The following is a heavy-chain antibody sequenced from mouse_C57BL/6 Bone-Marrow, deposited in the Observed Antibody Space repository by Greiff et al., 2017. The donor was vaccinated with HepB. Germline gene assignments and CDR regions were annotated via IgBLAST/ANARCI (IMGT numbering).Heavy chain of an antibody. Sequence: VQLQQPGAELVKPGASVKLSCKASGYTFTSYWMHWVKQRPGQGLEWIGMIHPNSGSTNYNEKFKSKATLTVDKASSTAYMQLSSLTSEDSAVYYCARPFYYYGSRYFDVWGTGTTVTVSS. J-gene: IGHJ1*03. CDR1: GYTFTSYW. D-gene: IGHD1-1*01. V-gene: IGHV1-64*01. CDR3: ARPFYYYGSRYFDV. CDR2: IHPNSGST.